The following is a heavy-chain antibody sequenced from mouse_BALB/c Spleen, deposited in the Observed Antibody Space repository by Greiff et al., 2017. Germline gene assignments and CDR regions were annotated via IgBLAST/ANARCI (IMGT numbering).Heavy chain of an antibody. CDR2: ISSGGST. D-gene: IGHD1-1*01. Sequence: EVQRVESGGGLVKPGGSLKLSCAASGFTFSSYAMSWVRQTPEKRLEWVASISSGGSTYYPDSVKGRFTISRDNARNILYLQMSSLRSEDTAMYYCAREDYYGSSWGFAYWGQGTLVTVSA. CDR3: AREDYYGSSWGFAY. J-gene: IGHJ3*01. CDR1: GFTFSSYA. V-gene: IGHV5-6-5*01.